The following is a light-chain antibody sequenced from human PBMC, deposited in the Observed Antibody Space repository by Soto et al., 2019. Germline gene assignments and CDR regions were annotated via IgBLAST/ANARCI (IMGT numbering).Light chain of an antibody. V-gene: IGKV3-15*01. J-gene: IGKJ1*01. CDR3: QQYGSSSWT. Sequence: ERVMTQSPATLSVSPGERAALCCRASQSVSSDLAWYHQKPGQAPRLLIYGASTRATGIPARFSGSGSGTEFTLTINSLQSEDFAVYYCQQYGSSSWTFGQGTKVDIK. CDR2: GAS. CDR1: QSVSSD.